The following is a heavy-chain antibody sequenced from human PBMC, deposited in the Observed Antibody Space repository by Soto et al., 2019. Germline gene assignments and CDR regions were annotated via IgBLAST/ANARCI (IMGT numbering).Heavy chain of an antibody. J-gene: IGHJ5*02. Sequence: RXLSCAASGFTFSSYSMSWVLQAPGMGLEWVSAISGSGGSTYYADSVKGRFTISRDNSKNTLYLQMNSLRAEDTAVYYCAKDQNVNYYDFWSGYPSNWFDPWGQGTLVTVSS. D-gene: IGHD3-3*01. CDR3: AKDQNVNYYDFWSGYPSNWFDP. V-gene: IGHV3-23*01. CDR2: ISGSGGST. CDR1: GFTFSSYS.